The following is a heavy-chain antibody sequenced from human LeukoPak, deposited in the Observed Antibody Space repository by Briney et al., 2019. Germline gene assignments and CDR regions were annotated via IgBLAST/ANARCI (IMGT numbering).Heavy chain of an antibody. V-gene: IGHV1-8*01. CDR2: MNPNSGNT. D-gene: IGHD5-18*01. CDR1: GYTFTSYD. CDR3: ARGGDGGYSYGYWENYYYYYMDV. J-gene: IGHJ6*03. Sequence: GASVKVSCKASGYTFTSYDINWVRQATGQGLAWMGWMNPNSGNTGYAQKFQGRVTMTRNTSISTAYMELSSLRSEDTAVYYCARGGDGGYSYGYWENYYYYYMDVWGKGTTVTISS.